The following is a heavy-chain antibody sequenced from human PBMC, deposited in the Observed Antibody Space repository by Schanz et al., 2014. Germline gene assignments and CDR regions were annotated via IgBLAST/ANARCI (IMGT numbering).Heavy chain of an antibody. J-gene: IGHJ6*02. CDR3: ATAKLFGDMDV. CDR2: ISPNNDNT. D-gene: IGHD2-21*01. CDR1: GYTFTGSY. Sequence: QVQLVQPGAEMKKPGASVKVSCKASGYTFTGSYMHWVPQAPGQGLEWMGWISPNNDNTNYAQELQDRVTMTADTTASTAFMDLRSLGTDDTAVYYCATAKLFGDMDVGGQGTTVTVSS. V-gene: IGHV1-18*04.